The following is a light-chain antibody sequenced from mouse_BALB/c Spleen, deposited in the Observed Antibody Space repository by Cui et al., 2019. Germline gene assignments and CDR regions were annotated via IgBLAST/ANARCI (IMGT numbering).Light chain of an antibody. CDR3: LQYDEFPLT. V-gene: IGKV14-111*01. CDR1: QDINSY. CDR2: RAN. J-gene: IGKJ5*01. Sequence: DIKMTQSPSSMYASIGERVTITCKASQDINSYLSWFQQKPGKSPKTLIYRANRLVDGVPSRFSGSGSGKDYSLTISSLEYEDMGIYYCLQYDEFPLTFGAGTKLELK.